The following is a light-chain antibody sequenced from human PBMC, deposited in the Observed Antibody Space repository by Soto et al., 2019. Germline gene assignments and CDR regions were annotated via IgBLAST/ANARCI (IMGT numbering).Light chain of an antibody. CDR1: QSISNW. CDR3: QQYNAYSRT. J-gene: IGKJ1*01. Sequence: DIQMTQSPSTLSASVGDRVTITCRASQSISNWLAWYQQKPGKAPKLLIYGASNLERGVPSRFSGSGSGTQFTLTIRSLQPDDFATYYCQQYNAYSRTFGQGTKVENK. V-gene: IGKV1-5*01. CDR2: GAS.